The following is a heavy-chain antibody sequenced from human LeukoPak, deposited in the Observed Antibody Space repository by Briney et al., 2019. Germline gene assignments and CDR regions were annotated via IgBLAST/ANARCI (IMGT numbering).Heavy chain of an antibody. Sequence: PSETLSLTCTVSGVSVTRGAYWSWFRQPPGKGLEWIGYIYYSGGTNSNPSLKSRVTMSVDTSKNQFSLKVRSVTAADTSVYYCARRSIARGKVGVIVFDYWGQGALVTVSS. D-gene: IGHD2-21*01. CDR1: GVSVTRGAY. CDR3: ARRSIARGKVGVIVFDY. CDR2: IYYSGGT. V-gene: IGHV4-61*08. J-gene: IGHJ4*02.